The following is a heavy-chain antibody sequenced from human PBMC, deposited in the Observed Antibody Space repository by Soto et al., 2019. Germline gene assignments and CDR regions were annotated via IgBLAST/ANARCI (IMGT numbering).Heavy chain of an antibody. CDR3: AREKAFYGSGSYRNYYYYGMDV. J-gene: IGHJ6*02. CDR1: GDSVSSNSAA. Sequence: SQTLSLTCVISGDSVSSNSAAWNWIRQSPSRGLEWLGRTYYRSKWYNDYAVSVKSRITINPDTSKNQFSLQLNSVTPEDTAVYYCAREKAFYGSGSYRNYYYYGMDVWGQGTTVTVSS. CDR2: TYYRSKWYN. V-gene: IGHV6-1*01. D-gene: IGHD3-10*01.